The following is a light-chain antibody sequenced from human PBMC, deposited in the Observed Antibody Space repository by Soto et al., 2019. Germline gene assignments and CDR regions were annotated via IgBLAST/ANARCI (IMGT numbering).Light chain of an antibody. J-gene: IGKJ4*01. CDR3: QQRSIWPPLT. V-gene: IGKV3-11*01. CDR2: DAS. CDR1: QSVGNY. Sequence: EIVLTQSPATLSLSPGERATLSCRASQSVGNYLVWYQQKPGQAPRLLIYDASNRATGIPARFSGSGSETAFTLTISSLEPEDSAVYYCQQRSIWPPLTFGGGTKVEIK.